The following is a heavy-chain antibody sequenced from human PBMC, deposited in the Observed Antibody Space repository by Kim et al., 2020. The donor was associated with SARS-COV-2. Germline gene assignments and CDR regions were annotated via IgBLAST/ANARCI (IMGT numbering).Heavy chain of an antibody. CDR2: IYPGDSDT. Sequence: GESLKISCKGSGYSFSTYWIGWVRQMPGKGLEWMWIIYPGDSDTRYSPSLQGQVTISVDKSISIASLQWSSMKASDTAMYYCAKLFEVVKPFDPCGQGNLVTVSS. CDR1: GYSFSTYW. CDR3: AKLFEVVKPFDP. V-gene: IGHV5-51*01. D-gene: IGHD2-15*01. J-gene: IGHJ5*02.